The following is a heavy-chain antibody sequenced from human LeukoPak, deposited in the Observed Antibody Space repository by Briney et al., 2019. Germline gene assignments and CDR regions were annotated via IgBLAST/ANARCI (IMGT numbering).Heavy chain of an antibody. CDR3: ARNGDYSLDS. Sequence: SQTLSLTCVISGDSVTSDSGAWSWIRHSPSRGLEWLGRTYYRSKWFNESAVSVRSRITINPDTSKSQFSLRLTSVTAADTAIYYCARNGDYSLDSWGQGTLVTVSS. CDR1: GDSVTSDSGA. J-gene: IGHJ4*02. CDR2: TYYRSKWFN. V-gene: IGHV6-1*01. D-gene: IGHD4-17*01.